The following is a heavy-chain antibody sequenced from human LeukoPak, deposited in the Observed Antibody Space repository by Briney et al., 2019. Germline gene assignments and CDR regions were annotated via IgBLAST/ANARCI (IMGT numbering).Heavy chain of an antibody. D-gene: IGHD3-16*01. J-gene: IGHJ4*02. CDR1: GYTFSSYG. CDR2: ISGYNDNT. V-gene: IGHV1-18*01. CDR3: ARDNDSRDPPHFDY. Sequence: ASVKVSCKASGYTFSSYGISWVRQAPGQGLEWMGWISGYNDNTKYYAQKLQGRVTMTTDTSTSTAYMELSSLRSEDTAVYYCARDNDSRDPPHFDYWGQGTLVTVSS.